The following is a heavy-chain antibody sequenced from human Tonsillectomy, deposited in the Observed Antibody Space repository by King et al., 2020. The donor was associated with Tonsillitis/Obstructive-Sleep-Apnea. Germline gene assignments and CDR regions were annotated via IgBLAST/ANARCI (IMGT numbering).Heavy chain of an antibody. CDR1: GFTFSSYS. Sequence: VQLVESGGGLVKPGGSLRLSCAASGFTFSSYSMNWVRQAPGKGLEWVSSISSSSSYIYYADSVKGRFTISRDNAKNSLYLQMNSLRAEDTAVYYCARDDSSCYLYYYYYYMDVWGKGTTVTVSS. J-gene: IGHJ6*03. CDR3: ARDDSSCYLYYYYYYMDV. V-gene: IGHV3-21*01. D-gene: IGHD3-22*01. CDR2: ISSSSSYI.